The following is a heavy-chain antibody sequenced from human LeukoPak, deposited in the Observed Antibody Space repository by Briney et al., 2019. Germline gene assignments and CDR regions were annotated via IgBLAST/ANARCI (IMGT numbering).Heavy chain of an antibody. CDR3: ARSSLYYDSSGYYFDY. D-gene: IGHD3-22*01. CDR1: GYTFTSYY. V-gene: IGHV1-46*01. Sequence: VASVKVSCKASGYTFTSYYMHWVRQAPGQGLEWMGIINPSGGSTSYAQKFQGSVTMTRDTSTSTVYMELSSLRSEDTAVYYCARSSLYYDSSGYYFDYWGQGTLVTVSS. CDR2: INPSGGST. J-gene: IGHJ4*02.